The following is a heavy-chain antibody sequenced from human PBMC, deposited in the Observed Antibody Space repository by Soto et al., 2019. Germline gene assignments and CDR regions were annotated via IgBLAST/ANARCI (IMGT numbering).Heavy chain of an antibody. J-gene: IGHJ4*02. CDR1: GFTFSSYS. Sequence: EVQVVESGGGLVQPGGSLRLSCAASGFTFSSYSMNWVRQAPGKGLEWVSYISSSSTIIYYADSVKGRFTISRDNAENSLSLQMNSLRDKDTAVYYCARVRGYSYGHFDYWGQGTLVTVSS. CDR3: ARVRGYSYGHFDY. CDR2: ISSSSTII. V-gene: IGHV3-48*02. D-gene: IGHD5-18*01.